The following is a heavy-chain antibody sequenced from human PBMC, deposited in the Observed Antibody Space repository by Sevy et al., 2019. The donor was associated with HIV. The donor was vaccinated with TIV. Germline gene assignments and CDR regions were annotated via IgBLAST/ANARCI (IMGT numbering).Heavy chain of an antibody. J-gene: IGHJ4*02. D-gene: IGHD1-26*01. CDR2: ISWNSGGI. Sequence: GGSLRLSCAASGFTFDDYAMHWVRQAPGKGLEWVSGISWNSGGIGYADSLKGRFTISRDNAKNSLYLQMNSLRAEDSALYYCAKASPPSGSYREPFDYWGQGTLVTVSS. CDR3: AKASPPSGSYREPFDY. V-gene: IGHV3-9*01. CDR1: GFTFDDYA.